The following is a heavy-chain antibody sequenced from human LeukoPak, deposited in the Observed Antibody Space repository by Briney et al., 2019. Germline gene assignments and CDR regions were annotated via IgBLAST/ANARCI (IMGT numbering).Heavy chain of an antibody. D-gene: IGHD2-2*01. J-gene: IGHJ6*03. CDR1: GGSMNNYY. V-gene: IGHV4-4*07. CDR3: ARHWDIVVVPAAPHGYMDV. CDR2: IYSRGDT. Sequence: SETLSLTCSVSGGSMNNYYWNWIRQSAGKGLDYIGRIYSRGDTYYNPSLESRVTISVDTSKNQFSLKLSSVTAADTAVYYCARHWDIVVVPAAPHGYMDVWGKGTTVTISS.